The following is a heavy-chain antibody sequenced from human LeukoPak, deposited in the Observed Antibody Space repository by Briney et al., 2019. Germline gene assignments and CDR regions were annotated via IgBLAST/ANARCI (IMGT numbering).Heavy chain of an antibody. V-gene: IGHV3-7*01. Sequence: QPGGSLRLSGAASGFSFSSYWISWVRHAPGKGLEWVANIKQDGSDKYYVDSVKGRFSISRDNAKNSLYLQLNSLRADDTAVYYCARLTGTSGFDYWGQGTLVTVSS. CDR1: GFSFSSYW. CDR3: ARLTGTSGFDY. J-gene: IGHJ4*02. D-gene: IGHD1-1*01. CDR2: IKQDGSDK.